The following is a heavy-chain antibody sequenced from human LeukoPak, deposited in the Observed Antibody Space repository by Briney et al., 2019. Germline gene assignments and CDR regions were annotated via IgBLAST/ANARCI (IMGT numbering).Heavy chain of an antibody. CDR2: IYTSGST. J-gene: IGHJ4*02. Sequence: PSETLSLTCTVSGGSISSGSYDWYWIRQPAGKGLEWIGHIYTSGSTDYNPPLKSRVTISVATSKNQFSLKLTSVTAADTAIYYCTKGRGIWGQGTLVTVSS. D-gene: IGHD3-10*01. CDR3: TKGRGI. V-gene: IGHV4-61*09. CDR1: GGSISSGSYD.